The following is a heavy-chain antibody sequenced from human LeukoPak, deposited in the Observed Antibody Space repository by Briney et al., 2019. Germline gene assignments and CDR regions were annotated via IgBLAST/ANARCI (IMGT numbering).Heavy chain of an antibody. CDR3: AKNPPPYQLLNRKPDY. CDR2: IRYDGSNK. V-gene: IGHV3-30*02. D-gene: IGHD2-2*01. CDR1: GFTFSSYG. Sequence: GGSLRLSCAASGFTFSSYGMHWVRQAPGKGLEWVAFIRYDGSNKYYADSVKGRFTISRDNSKNTLYLQMNSLRAEDTAVYYCAKNPPPYQLLNRKPDYLGQGTLVTVSS. J-gene: IGHJ4*02.